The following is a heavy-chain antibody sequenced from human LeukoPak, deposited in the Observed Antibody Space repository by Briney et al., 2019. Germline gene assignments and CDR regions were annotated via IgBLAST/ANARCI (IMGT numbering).Heavy chain of an antibody. J-gene: IGHJ3*02. V-gene: IGHV1-2*02. CDR3: ARGSTVPATIRRAFDI. Sequence: IPNTGCTNYAQKFQGRVTMTRDRSISTAYMELSSLTSDDTAVYYCARGSTVPATIRRAFDIWGQGTMVTVSS. CDR2: IPNTGCT. D-gene: IGHD2-2*01.